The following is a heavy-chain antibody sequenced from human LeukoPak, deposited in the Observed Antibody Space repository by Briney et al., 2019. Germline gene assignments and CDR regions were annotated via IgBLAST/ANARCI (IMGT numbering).Heavy chain of an antibody. J-gene: IGHJ4*02. Sequence: SQTLSLTCAVSGGSISSGGYSWSWIRQPPGKGLEWIGYIYHSGSTYYNPSLKSRVTISVDRSKNQFSLKLSSVTAADTAVYYCARGRRTYYYDSSGYHYWGQGTLVTVSS. CDR3: ARGRRTYYYDSSGYHY. V-gene: IGHV4-30-2*01. D-gene: IGHD3-22*01. CDR1: GGSISSGGYS. CDR2: IYHSGST.